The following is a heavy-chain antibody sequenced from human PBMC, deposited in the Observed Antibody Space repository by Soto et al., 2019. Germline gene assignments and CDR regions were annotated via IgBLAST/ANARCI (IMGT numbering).Heavy chain of an antibody. CDR1: GYTFATYD. J-gene: IGHJ5*01. CDR2: MNPNSGNT. D-gene: IGHD2-21*01. V-gene: IGHV1-8*01. CDR3: ARSDGYNLYWPDS. Sequence: QVQLVQSGAEVKTPGASVKVSCKASGYTFATYDINWVRQAPGQGLEWMGWMNPNSGNTGYAQKFQGRLTMTRDTALSVAHMELSSLRNEDTAVYYCARSDGYNLYWPDSWGQGTLVTVSA.